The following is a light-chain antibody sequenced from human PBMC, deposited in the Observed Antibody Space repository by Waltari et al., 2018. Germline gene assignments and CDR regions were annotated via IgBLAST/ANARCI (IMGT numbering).Light chain of an antibody. CDR2: GKN. CDR1: SLRTYY. J-gene: IGLJ2*01. CDR3: NSRDTIGDHVV. V-gene: IGLV3-19*01. Sequence: SSELTQDPAVSVALGQTVRITCQGDSLRTYYASWYQQKPGQAPVLVFYGKNNRPLGIPDRFSDSSSGNTASLIITGTQAEDEAVYYCNSRDTIGDHVVFGGGTKLTVL.